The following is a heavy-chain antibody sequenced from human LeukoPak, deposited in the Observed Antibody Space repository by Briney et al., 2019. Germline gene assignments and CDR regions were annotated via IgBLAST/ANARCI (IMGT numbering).Heavy chain of an antibody. D-gene: IGHD2-21*02. CDR1: GFTFSNYG. CDR2: IRGSGGGT. V-gene: IGHV3-23*01. J-gene: IGHJ4*02. CDR3: VKARMPHCGTDCLES. Sequence: GGSLRLSCAASGFTFSNYGMSWVRQAPGKGLEWVSVIRGSGGGTYYADSVKGRFTISRDNSKNTVYLQVNSLRAEDTAVYYCVKARMPHCGTDCLESWGQGTLVTVSS.